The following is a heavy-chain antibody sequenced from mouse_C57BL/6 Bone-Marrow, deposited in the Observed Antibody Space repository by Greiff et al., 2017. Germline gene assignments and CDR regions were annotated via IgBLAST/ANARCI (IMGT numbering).Heavy chain of an antibody. D-gene: IGHD1-1*01. J-gene: IGHJ3*01. CDR1: GFTFSSYT. V-gene: IGHV5-9*01. Sequence: EVQRVESGGGLVKPGGSLKLSCAASGFTFSSYTMSWVRQTPEKRLEWVATISGGGGNTYYPDSVKGRFTISRDNAKNTLYLQMSSLRSEDTALYYCARQVATVVDYWGQGTLVTVSA. CDR2: ISGGGGNT. CDR3: ARQVATVVDY.